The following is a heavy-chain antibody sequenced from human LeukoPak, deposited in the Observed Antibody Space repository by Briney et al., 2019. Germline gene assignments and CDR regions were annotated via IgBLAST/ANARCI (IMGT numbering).Heavy chain of an antibody. CDR1: GGSISSYY. D-gene: IGHD3-10*01. CDR2: IYYSGST. J-gene: IGHJ3*02. Sequence: PSETLSLTCTVSGGSISSYYWSWIRQPPGKGLEWIGYIYYSGSTNYNPSLKSRVTISVDTSKNQFSLKLSSVTAADTAVYYCARLWSSGSPDDAFDIWGQGTMVTVSS. CDR3: ARLWSSGSPDDAFDI. V-gene: IGHV4-59*08.